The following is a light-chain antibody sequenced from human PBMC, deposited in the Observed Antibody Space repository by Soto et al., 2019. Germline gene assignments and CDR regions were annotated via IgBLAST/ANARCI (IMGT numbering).Light chain of an antibody. CDR3: QQRNTWPPIT. Sequence: EIVLPQSTVTLSLSPGERATLSCRASQSVRTYLAWYQVKPGQAPRRLIYDASRRDSGVPASFSGSGSGTDFTLTISSLEPEDFALYCCQQRNTWPPITVGQGTRLEIK. J-gene: IGKJ5*01. V-gene: IGKV3-11*01. CDR1: QSVRTY. CDR2: DAS.